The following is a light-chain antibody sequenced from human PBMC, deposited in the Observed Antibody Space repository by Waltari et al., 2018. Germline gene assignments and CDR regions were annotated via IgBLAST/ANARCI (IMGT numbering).Light chain of an antibody. J-gene: IGKJ4*01. Sequence: EVVLTQSQGTLSWSPGERATLSCRARQTVRTTYLAWYQKKPCQAPTLLIYGASSRATGSPDRFSGSGSGTDFSLTISSLEPEDFAVYYCQQYDISPLTFGGGTKVEIK. CDR3: QQYDISPLT. V-gene: IGKV3-20*01. CDR2: GAS. CDR1: QTVRTTY.